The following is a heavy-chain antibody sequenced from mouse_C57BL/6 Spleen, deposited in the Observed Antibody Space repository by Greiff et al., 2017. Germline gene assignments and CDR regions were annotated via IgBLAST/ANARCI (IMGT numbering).Heavy chain of an antibody. Sequence: VQLQQSGAELVQSGASVKLSCTASGFNIKDYYMHWVKQRTEQGLEWIGRIDPEDGETKYAPKFQGKARITADTSSNTAYLQLSSLTSEDTAVYYCAPLYYGSSRGYWGQGTTLTVSS. D-gene: IGHD1-1*01. V-gene: IGHV14-2*01. CDR3: APLYYGSSRGY. CDR1: GFNIKDYY. J-gene: IGHJ2*01. CDR2: IDPEDGET.